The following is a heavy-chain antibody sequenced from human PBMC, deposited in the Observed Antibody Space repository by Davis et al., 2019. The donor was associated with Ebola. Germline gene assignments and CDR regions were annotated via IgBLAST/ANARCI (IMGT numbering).Heavy chain of an antibody. V-gene: IGHV3-21*04. CDR3: ARDRIMVYAIAHLEFDY. D-gene: IGHD2-8*01. CDR1: GFTFSTYS. CDR2: ISSDSDYI. J-gene: IGHJ4*02. Sequence: GGSLRLSCAASGFTFSTYSMSWVRQAPGKGLEWVSSISSDSDYIYYADSAKGRFTISRDNAKNSLYLQMNSLRAEDTAVYYCARDRIMVYAIAHLEFDYWGQGTLVTVSS.